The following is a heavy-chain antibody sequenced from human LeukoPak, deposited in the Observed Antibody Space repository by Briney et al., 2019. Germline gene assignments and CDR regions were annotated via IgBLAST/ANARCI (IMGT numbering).Heavy chain of an antibody. CDR2: INPNSGGT. CDR1: GYTFTGYY. CDR3: AYGDCSSTSCRPLDY. V-gene: IGHV1-2*02. D-gene: IGHD2-2*01. J-gene: IGHJ4*02. Sequence: ASVKVSCKASGYTFTGYYMHWVRQAPGQGLEWMGWINPNSGGTNYAQKFQGRVTMTRDTSISTAYMELSRLRSDDTAVYYCAYGDCSSTSCRPLDYWGQGTLVTVSS.